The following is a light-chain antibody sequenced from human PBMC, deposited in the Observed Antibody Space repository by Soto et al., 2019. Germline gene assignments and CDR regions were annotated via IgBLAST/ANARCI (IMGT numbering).Light chain of an antibody. J-gene: IGLJ1*01. CDR1: SSNIGAAYD. CDR2: GNT. CDR3: QSYDNSLSGFDV. Sequence: QSVLTQPPSVSGAPGQRVTISCTGSSSNIGAAYDVHWYQQVPGTAPKLLIYGNTDRPSGVPDRFSGSKSGTSASLVITGLQAEDEAEYYCQSYDNSLSGFDVFGTGTKLTVL. V-gene: IGLV1-40*01.